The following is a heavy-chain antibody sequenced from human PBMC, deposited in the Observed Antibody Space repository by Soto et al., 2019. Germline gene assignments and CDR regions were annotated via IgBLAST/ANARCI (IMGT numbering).Heavy chain of an antibody. CDR1: GYSFTSYW. Sequence: GESLKISCKGSGYSFTSYWIGWVRQMPGKGLERMGIIYPGDSDTRYSPSFQGQVTISADKSISTAYLQWSSLKASDTAMYYCARMRMTAVDAFDIWGQGTMVTVSS. V-gene: IGHV5-51*01. CDR2: IYPGDSDT. D-gene: IGHD4-17*01. CDR3: ARMRMTAVDAFDI. J-gene: IGHJ3*02.